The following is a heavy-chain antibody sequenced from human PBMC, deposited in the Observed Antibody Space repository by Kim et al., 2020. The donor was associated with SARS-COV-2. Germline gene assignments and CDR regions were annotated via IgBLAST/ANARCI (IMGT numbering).Heavy chain of an antibody. Sequence: GGALRLSCAASEFTFSHYNMIWVRQAPGKGLEWLSYISSSSATKYYAASVKGRFTVSRDNAKNSLYLQMNSLRVEDTSMYYCARGYYSDSSGYEGDYWGRGTLVTVSS. D-gene: IGHD3-22*01. V-gene: IGHV3-48*01. CDR1: EFTFSHYN. J-gene: IGHJ4*01. CDR3: ARGYYSDSSGYEGDY. CDR2: ISSSSATK.